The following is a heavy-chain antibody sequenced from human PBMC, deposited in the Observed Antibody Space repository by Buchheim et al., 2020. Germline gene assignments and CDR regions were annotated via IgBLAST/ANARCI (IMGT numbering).Heavy chain of an antibody. CDR2: ISYDGSNK. D-gene: IGHD1-26*01. V-gene: IGHV3-30*01. Sequence: QVQLVESGGGVVQPGRSLRLSCAASGFTFSSYTMHWVRQAPGKGLEWVAVISYDGSNKYYADSVKGRFTISRDNSKNTLYLQMNSLRAEDTAVYYCAGEGAIVGAYDAFDIWGQGT. J-gene: IGHJ3*02. CDR1: GFTFSSYT. CDR3: AGEGAIVGAYDAFDI.